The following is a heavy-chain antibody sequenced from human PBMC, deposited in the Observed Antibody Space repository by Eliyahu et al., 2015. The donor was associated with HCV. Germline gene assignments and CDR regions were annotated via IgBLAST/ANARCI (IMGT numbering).Heavy chain of an antibody. CDR2: IKHDGSEE. CDR3: ARPITIFGVGD. Sequence: GKGLEWVANIKHDGSEEYYVDSVKGRFTISRDNAKNSLFLQMNSLTAEDTAVYYCARPITIFGVGDWGQGTLVTVSS. V-gene: IGHV3-7*01. J-gene: IGHJ4*02. D-gene: IGHD3-3*01.